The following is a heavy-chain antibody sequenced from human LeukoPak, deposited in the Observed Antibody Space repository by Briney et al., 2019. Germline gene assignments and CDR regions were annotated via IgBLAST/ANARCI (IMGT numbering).Heavy chain of an antibody. V-gene: IGHV1-3*01. J-gene: IGHJ4*02. CDR3: ARKTVATVLDY. CDR2: ISAGNGNT. Sequence: ASVKVSCKASGYTFTSYAMHWVRQAPGQRLEWMGWISAGNGNTKYSQKFQGRVTITRDTSASTAYMELSSLRSEDTAVYYCARKTVATVLDYWGQGTLVTVSS. CDR1: GYTFTSYA. D-gene: IGHD5-12*01.